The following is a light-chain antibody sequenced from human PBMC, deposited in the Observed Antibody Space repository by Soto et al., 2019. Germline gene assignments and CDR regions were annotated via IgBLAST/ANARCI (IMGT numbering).Light chain of an antibody. V-gene: IGLV1-44*01. CDR3: AAWDDGPKGVV. CDR2: SND. Sequence: QAVVTQPPSASGTPGQRVTISCSGSSFNIGSNTVTWYQHLPGTAPTLLIYSNDQRPSGVPDRVSGSKSGTSASLAISGLQSEDEADYYCAAWDDGPKGVVFGGGTKVTVL. CDR1: SFNIGSNT. J-gene: IGLJ2*01.